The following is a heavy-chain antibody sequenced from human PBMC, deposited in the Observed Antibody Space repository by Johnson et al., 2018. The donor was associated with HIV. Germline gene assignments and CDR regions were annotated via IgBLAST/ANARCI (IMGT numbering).Heavy chain of an antibody. D-gene: IGHD3-10*01. Sequence: QVQLVESGGGLVQPGRSLRLSCAASGFTFSSYAMHWVRQAPGKGLEWVAVISYDGSNKYYADSVKGRFTISRDNSKNTLYLQMNSLRAEDTAVYYCAKRPGGDGSHEVGFDIWGQGTMVTVSS. CDR2: ISYDGSNK. J-gene: IGHJ3*02. V-gene: IGHV3-30-3*02. CDR1: GFTFSSYA. CDR3: AKRPGGDGSHEVGFDI.